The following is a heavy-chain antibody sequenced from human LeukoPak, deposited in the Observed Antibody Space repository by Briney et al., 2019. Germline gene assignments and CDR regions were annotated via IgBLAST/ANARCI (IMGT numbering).Heavy chain of an antibody. CDR3: ARQRATVGGFDYFYYGMDV. CDR2: IYPGDSDT. V-gene: IGHV5-51*01. Sequence: GESLKISCKGSGYSFTSYWIGWVRQMPGKGLEWIGVIYPGDSDTRYSPSFQGQVTISADKSISTAYLQWNSLKASDTAMYYCARQRATVGGFDYFYYGMDVWGQGTTVTVSS. CDR1: GYSFTSYW. J-gene: IGHJ6*02. D-gene: IGHD4-17*01.